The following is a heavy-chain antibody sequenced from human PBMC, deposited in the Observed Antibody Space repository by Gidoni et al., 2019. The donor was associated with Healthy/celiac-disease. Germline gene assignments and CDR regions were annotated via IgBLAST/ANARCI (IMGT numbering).Heavy chain of an antibody. J-gene: IGHJ4*02. CDR3: ARGSLSGADYFDY. V-gene: IGHV3-33*01. Sequence: VAVIWYDGSNKYYADSVKGRFTISRDNSKNTLYLQMNSLRAEDTAVYYCARGSLSGADYFDYWGQGTLVTVSS. CDR2: IWYDGSNK. D-gene: IGHD3-10*01.